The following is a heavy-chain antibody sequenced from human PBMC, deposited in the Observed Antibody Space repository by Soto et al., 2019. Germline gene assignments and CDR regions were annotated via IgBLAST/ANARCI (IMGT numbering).Heavy chain of an antibody. V-gene: IGHV1-18*01. D-gene: IGHD1-26*01. CDR2: ISAHNGNT. J-gene: IGHJ4*02. Sequence: QVHLVQSGAEVKKPGASVKVSCKGSGYAFTTYGITWVRQAPGQGLEWMGWISAHNGNTNYAHRHQGRVTVTRETNTRTAYIEARNQRSGATAVSYCARGWDGDYWGQGTLVAVSS. CDR3: ARGWDGDY. CDR1: GYAFTTYG.